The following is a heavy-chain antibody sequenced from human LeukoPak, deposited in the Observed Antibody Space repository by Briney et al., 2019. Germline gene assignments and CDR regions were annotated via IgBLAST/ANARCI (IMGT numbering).Heavy chain of an antibody. D-gene: IGHD2-8*01. Sequence: ASVKVSCKASGYTFTDYYIHWVRQAPGQGLAWMGWLNPNSGATSYAQSFQGRVTMTRDTSISTGFMELSWLRSDDTAVYYCARRLIDCTIAICYVDYWGQGTLVTVSS. CDR2: LNPNSGAT. CDR1: GYTFTDYY. J-gene: IGHJ4*02. V-gene: IGHV1-2*02. CDR3: ARRLIDCTIAICYVDY.